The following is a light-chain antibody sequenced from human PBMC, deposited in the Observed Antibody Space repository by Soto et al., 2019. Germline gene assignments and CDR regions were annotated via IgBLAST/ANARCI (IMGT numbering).Light chain of an antibody. CDR3: QQYDNLPLT. V-gene: IGKV1-33*01. CDR1: QDISNY. Sequence: DIQMTQSPSSLSASVGDRVTITCQASQDISNYLNWYQQKPGKAPKLLIYDASNLETGVPSRFSGSGSGTDFTFTISSLQAEDIATDYGQQYDNLPLTFGGGTKVEIK. J-gene: IGKJ4*01. CDR2: DAS.